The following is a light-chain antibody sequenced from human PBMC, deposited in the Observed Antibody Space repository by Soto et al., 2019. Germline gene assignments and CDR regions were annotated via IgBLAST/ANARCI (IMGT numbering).Light chain of an antibody. V-gene: IGKV3-15*01. CDR1: QSVSNN. CDR3: QQYKNWPPVT. Sequence: ETAMTQSPATLSLFPGERATLSCRASQSVSNNLAWYQQKSGQSPRLLIYGASTRATGIPARFSGSGSETDFTLTISSLQSEDFAVYYCQQYKNWPPVTFGGGTKVEI. CDR2: GAS. J-gene: IGKJ4*01.